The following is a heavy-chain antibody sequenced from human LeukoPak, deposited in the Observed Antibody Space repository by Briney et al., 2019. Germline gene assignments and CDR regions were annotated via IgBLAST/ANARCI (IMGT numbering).Heavy chain of an antibody. V-gene: IGHV4-34*01. CDR3: ARGPTISETGYFDF. Sequence: SETLSLTCAVSGGSFSSYYRSWVRQSPGKGLEWMAEINHSGDTNYNASVKRGVTISVDTSKNKFSQMVRSLSAADTAVYYCARGPTISETGYFDFWGQGTLVTVSS. J-gene: IGHJ4*03. CDR2: INHSGDT. CDR1: GGSFSSYY. D-gene: IGHD1-1*01.